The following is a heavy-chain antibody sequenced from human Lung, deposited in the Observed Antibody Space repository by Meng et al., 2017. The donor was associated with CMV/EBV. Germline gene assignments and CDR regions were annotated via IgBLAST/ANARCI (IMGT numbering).Heavy chain of an antibody. V-gene: IGHV1-2*02. CDR3: ARDPPEDFWSGYYTTGTDY. CDR1: GYTFTGYY. D-gene: IGHD3-3*01. CDR2: INPNSGGT. J-gene: IGHJ4*02. Sequence: ASVKVSCKASGYTFTGYYMHWVRQAPGQGLEWMGWINPNSGGTNYAQKFQGRVTMTRDTSISTAYMELSRLRSDDTAVYYCARDPPEDFWSGYYTTGTDYWGQGTLVXVSS.